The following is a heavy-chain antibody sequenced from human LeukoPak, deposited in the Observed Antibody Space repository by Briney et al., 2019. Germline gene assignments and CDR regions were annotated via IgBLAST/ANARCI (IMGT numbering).Heavy chain of an antibody. CDR1: GFTFSSYA. Sequence: PGGSLRLSCAASGFTFSSYAMSWVRQAPGKGLEWVSAISGSGGSTYYADSVKGRFTISRDNSKNTLYLQMNSLRAEDTAVYYCAKDWRRQKMGDCSSTSCYTMGYWGQGTLVTVSS. CDR2: ISGSGGST. J-gene: IGHJ4*02. CDR3: AKDWRRQKMGDCSSTSCYTMGY. D-gene: IGHD2-2*02. V-gene: IGHV3-23*01.